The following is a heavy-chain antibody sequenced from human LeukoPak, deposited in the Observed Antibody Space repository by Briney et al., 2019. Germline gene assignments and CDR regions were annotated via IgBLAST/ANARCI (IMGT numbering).Heavy chain of an antibody. J-gene: IGHJ4*02. CDR3: AKVAVGEYCSSTSCKGYYFDY. Sequence: PGGSLRLSCAASGFTFDDYAMHWVRQAPGKGLEWVSGISWNSGSIGYADSVKGRFTISRDNSKNTLYLQMNSLRAEDTAVYYCAKVAVGEYCSSTSCKGYYFDYWGQGTLVTVSS. CDR2: ISWNSGSI. CDR1: GFTFDDYA. D-gene: IGHD2-2*01. V-gene: IGHV3-9*01.